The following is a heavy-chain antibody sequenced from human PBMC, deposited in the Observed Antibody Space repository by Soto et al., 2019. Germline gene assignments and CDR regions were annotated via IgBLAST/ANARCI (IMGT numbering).Heavy chain of an antibody. D-gene: IGHD1-1*01. Sequence: QVPLVQSGAEVKKPGASVKVSCKASGYTFTSYGISWVRQAPGQGLEWMGWISAYNGNTNYAQKLQGRVTMTTDTSTSTAYMELRSLRSDDTAVYYCARDVQRVGLLNYYYYCMDVWGQGTTVTVSS. CDR2: ISAYNGNT. V-gene: IGHV1-18*04. CDR3: ARDVQRVGLLNYYYYCMDV. J-gene: IGHJ6*02. CDR1: GYTFTSYG.